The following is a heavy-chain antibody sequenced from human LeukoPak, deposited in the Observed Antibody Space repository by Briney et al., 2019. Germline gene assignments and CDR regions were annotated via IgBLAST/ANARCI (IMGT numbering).Heavy chain of an antibody. CDR2: LNPDGSAK. CDR3: AKKEDWGSGSTPLDY. V-gene: IGHV3-7*01. D-gene: IGHD3-22*01. Sequence: GGSLRLSCAASGFTFSSYWMTWVRQAPGKGLEWVANLNPDGSAKYYVDSVKGRFTISRDNAKTSLFLQMSSLRAEDTAVYYCAKKEDWGSGSTPLDYWGQGTLVTVSS. J-gene: IGHJ4*02. CDR1: GFTFSSYW.